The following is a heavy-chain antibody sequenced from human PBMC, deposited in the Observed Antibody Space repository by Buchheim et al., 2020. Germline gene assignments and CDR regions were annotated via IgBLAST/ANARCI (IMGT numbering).Heavy chain of an antibody. CDR2: IKQDGMEK. Sequence: EVQLVESGGGLVQPGGSLRLSCAASGFTFSSYWMSWVRQAPGKGLEWVANIKQDGMEKYYVDSVKGRFTISRDNAKNSLYLQMNSLRAEDTAVYYCARGEEGPVEMATLFDYWGQGTL. CDR3: ARGEEGPVEMATLFDY. V-gene: IGHV3-7*03. CDR1: GFTFSSYW. J-gene: IGHJ4*02. D-gene: IGHD5-24*01.